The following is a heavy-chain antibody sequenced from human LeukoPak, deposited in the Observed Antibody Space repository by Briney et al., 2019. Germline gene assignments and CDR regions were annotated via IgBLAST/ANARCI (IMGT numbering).Heavy chain of an antibody. CDR1: GYSFTSYW. Sequence: GESLKISCKGSGYSFTSYWIGWVRQMPGKGLEWMGIIYPGDSDTRYSPSFQGQVTISADKSISTAHLQWSSLKASDTAMYYCARGVVPAAIPYYGMDVWGQGTTVTVSS. V-gene: IGHV5-51*01. CDR3: ARGVVPAAIPYYGMDV. J-gene: IGHJ6*02. CDR2: IYPGDSDT. D-gene: IGHD2-2*01.